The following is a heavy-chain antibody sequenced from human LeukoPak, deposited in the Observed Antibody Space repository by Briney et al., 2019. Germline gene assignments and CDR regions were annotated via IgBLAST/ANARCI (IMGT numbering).Heavy chain of an antibody. CDR2: ISAYNGNT. J-gene: IGHJ4*02. CDR3: ARGDIWFGEGLDY. D-gene: IGHD3-10*01. V-gene: IGHV1-18*01. CDR1: GYTFTSYG. Sequence: ASVKVSCKGSGYTFTSYGISWVRQARGQGLDWMGWISAYNGNTNYVQKLQGRVTMPTNTSTSTAYMELRSLTSDDTAVYYCARGDIWFGEGLDYWGQGTLVTVSS.